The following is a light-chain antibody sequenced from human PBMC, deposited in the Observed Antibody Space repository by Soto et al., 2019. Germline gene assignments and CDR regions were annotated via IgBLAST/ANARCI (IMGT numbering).Light chain of an antibody. Sequence: EIVMTQSPATLSASPGERTTLSCRASQSVSSNLAWYQQKPGQAPRLLIYGASTRATGIPARFSGSGSGTEFTLTISSLQSEDFAVYYSQQYNNWPPLTFGGGTKVEIK. J-gene: IGKJ4*01. CDR3: QQYNNWPPLT. CDR1: QSVSSN. V-gene: IGKV3-15*01. CDR2: GAS.